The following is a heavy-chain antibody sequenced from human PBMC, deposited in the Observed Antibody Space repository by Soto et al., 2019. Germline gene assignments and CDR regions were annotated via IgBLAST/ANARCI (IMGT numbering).Heavy chain of an antibody. CDR3: AKDPPGRLRYFDWLTNDAFDI. J-gene: IGHJ3*02. D-gene: IGHD3-9*01. Sequence: GSLRLSCAASGFTFSSYAMSWVRQAPGKGLEWVSAISGSGGSTYYADSVKGRFTISRDNSKNTLYLQMNSLRAEDTAVYYRAKDPPGRLRYFDWLTNDAFDIWGQGTMVTVSS. V-gene: IGHV3-23*01. CDR1: GFTFSSYA. CDR2: ISGSGGST.